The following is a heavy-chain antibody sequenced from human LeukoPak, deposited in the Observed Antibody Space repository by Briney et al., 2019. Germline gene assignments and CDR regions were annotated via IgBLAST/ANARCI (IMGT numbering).Heavy chain of an antibody. CDR2: VSGGGSTT. J-gene: IGHJ4*02. D-gene: IGHD2-15*01. CDR1: GFTLSSYG. V-gene: IGHV3-23*01. Sequence: PGGSLRLSCAASGFTLSSYGMSWVRQAPGKGLEWVSTVSGGGSTTYYADPVKGRLIITRDNSNNTVYLQMNSLRVDDTAVYYCAKPHTPYCSGGTRYLFDYWGQGTLGTVSS. CDR3: AKPHTPYCSGGTRYLFDY.